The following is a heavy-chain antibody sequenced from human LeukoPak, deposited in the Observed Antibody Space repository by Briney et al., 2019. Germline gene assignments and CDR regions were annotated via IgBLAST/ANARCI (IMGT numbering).Heavy chain of an antibody. CDR2: FYPEDGET. CDR3: ATDRYSSGWYYFDY. CDR1: GYTLTELS. D-gene: IGHD6-19*01. Sequence: GASVKVSCKVSGYTLTELSMHWVRQAPGKGLEWMGGFYPEDGETIYAQKFQGRVTMTEDTSTDTAYMELSSLRSEDTAVYYCATDRYSSGWYYFDYWGQGTLVTVSS. J-gene: IGHJ4*02. V-gene: IGHV1-24*01.